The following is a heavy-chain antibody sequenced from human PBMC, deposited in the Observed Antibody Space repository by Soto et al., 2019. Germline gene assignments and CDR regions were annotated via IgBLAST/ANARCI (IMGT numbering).Heavy chain of an antibody. CDR3: ERDPVGATYFDY. J-gene: IGHJ4*02. V-gene: IGHV4-59*01. CDR1: SISTYY. CDR2: IYHIGRT. Sequence: QVQLQESGPGLVKPSETLALTCTVDSISTYYWNWIRQPPGKGLEWIGYIYHIGRTNYNPSLKSRVTISIDTYKNQFSLKLSSVTAADTAVYYCERDPVGATYFDYWGQGALVTVSS. D-gene: IGHD1-26*01.